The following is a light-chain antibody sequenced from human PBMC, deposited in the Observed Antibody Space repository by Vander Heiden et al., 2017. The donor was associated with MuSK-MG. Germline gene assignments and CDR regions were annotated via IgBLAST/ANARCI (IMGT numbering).Light chain of an antibody. Sequence: EIVLTQSPATLSLSPGERATLSCRASQSVSSYLAWYQQKPGQAPRLLIYDASNRATGIKARFSGSGDGTDFTLTISSREPEDFAVYYCQQRTNGHPFVTFGHGTKVDIK. CDR2: DAS. V-gene: IGKV3-11*01. CDR1: QSVSSY. CDR3: QQRTNGHPFVT. J-gene: IGKJ3*01.